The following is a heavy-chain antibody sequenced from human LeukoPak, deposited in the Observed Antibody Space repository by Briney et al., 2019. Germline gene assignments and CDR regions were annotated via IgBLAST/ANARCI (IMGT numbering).Heavy chain of an antibody. J-gene: IGHJ4*02. V-gene: IGHV3-7*01. CDR2: INQDGGVK. D-gene: IGHD3-22*01. Sequence: GGSLRLSCAASGFTFSSDWMNWVRQAPGKGLEWVATINQDGGVKYYVDSVRGRFTISRDNAQNSLYLQMNSLRAEDTAVYYCARDLRSSGYYAFDYWGQGTLVTVSS. CDR1: GFTFSSDW. CDR3: ARDLRSSGYYAFDY.